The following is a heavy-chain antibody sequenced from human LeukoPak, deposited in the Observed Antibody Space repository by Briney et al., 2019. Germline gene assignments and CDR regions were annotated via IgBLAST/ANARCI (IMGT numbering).Heavy chain of an antibody. J-gene: IGHJ3*02. V-gene: IGHV3-23*01. D-gene: IGHD4-17*01. CDR3: AKERRADGDYISAFDI. Sequence: GGSLRLSCAASGFTFSRYAMSWVRQAPGKGLEWVSSISGSGVSTYYADSVKGRFTISRDNSKNTLYLQMNSLRAEDTAVYYCAKERRADGDYISAFDIWGQGTMVTVSS. CDR1: GFTFSRYA. CDR2: ISGSGVST.